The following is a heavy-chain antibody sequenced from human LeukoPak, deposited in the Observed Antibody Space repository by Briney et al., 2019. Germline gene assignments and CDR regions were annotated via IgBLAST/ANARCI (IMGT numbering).Heavy chain of an antibody. V-gene: IGHV4-4*07. D-gene: IGHD2-2*03. CDR3: AREPGYYSSTSCYAGRGVDY. J-gene: IGHJ4*02. Sequence: SETLSLTCTVSGGSISSYYWSWIRQPAGKGLEWIGRIYTSGSTNYNPSLKSRVTMSVDTSKNQFSLKLSSVTAADTAVYYCAREPGYYSSTSCYAGRGVDYWGQGTLVTVSS. CDR2: IYTSGST. CDR1: GGSISSYY.